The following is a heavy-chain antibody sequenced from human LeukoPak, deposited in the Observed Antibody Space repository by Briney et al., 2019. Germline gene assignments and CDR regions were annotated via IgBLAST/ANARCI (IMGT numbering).Heavy chain of an antibody. CDR1: GFTFSSYA. V-gene: IGHV3-23*01. CDR3: AKDPPRFVVVVAASFY. D-gene: IGHD2-15*01. CDR2: ISGSGGST. J-gene: IGHJ4*02. Sequence: GGSLRLSCAASGFTFSSYAMSWVRQASVKGLEWVSAISGSGGSTYYADSVKGRFTISRDNSKNTLYLQVNSLRAEDTAVYYCAKDPPRFVVVVAASFYWGQGTLVTVSS.